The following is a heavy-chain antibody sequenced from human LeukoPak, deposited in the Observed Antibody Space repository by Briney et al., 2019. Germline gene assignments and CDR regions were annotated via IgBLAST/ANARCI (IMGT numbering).Heavy chain of an antibody. J-gene: IGHJ4*02. CDR1: GGSISSYY. Sequence: KPSETLSLTCTVSGGSISSYYWSWIRQPPGKGLEWIGYIYYSGSTNYNPSLKSRVTMSVDTSKNQFSLKLSSVTAADTAVYYCATMVRGADLDYWGQGTLVTVSS. CDR2: IYYSGST. V-gene: IGHV4-59*12. D-gene: IGHD3-10*01. CDR3: ATMVRGADLDY.